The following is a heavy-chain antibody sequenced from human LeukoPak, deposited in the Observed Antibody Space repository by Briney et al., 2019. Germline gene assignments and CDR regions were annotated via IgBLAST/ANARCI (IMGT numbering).Heavy chain of an antibody. CDR3: ARDPFDI. Sequence: GGSLRLSCAASGFTFSSYSMNWVRQAPGKGLEWVSSISSSSYIYYADSVKGRFTISRDNTKNSLYLQMNSLRAEDTAVYYCARDPFDIWGQGTMVTVSS. CDR2: ISSSSYI. V-gene: IGHV3-21*01. CDR1: GFTFSSYS. J-gene: IGHJ3*02.